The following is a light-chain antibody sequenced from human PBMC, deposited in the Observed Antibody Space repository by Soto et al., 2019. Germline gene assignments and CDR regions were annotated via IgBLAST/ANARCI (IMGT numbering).Light chain of an antibody. V-gene: IGKV1-5*01. CDR1: QTIRRW. CDR3: QHYNSDPWT. Sequence: DIEMTQSPSTLSASVGDRVTITCRASQTIRRWLAWYQQRPGKAPKVLIYDASTLASGVPARFSGSGSETEFPLTISSLQPEDSATYYCQHYNSDPWTFGQGTKVEIK. CDR2: DAS. J-gene: IGKJ1*01.